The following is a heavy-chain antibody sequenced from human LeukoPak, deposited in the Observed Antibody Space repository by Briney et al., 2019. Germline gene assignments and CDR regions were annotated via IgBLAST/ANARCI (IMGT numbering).Heavy chain of an antibody. Sequence: ASVKVSCKASGYTFTGYYMHWVRQAPGQGLEWMGWIDLNRGGTNYAQKFQGRVTMTRDTSISTAYMDLSSLTSDDTAVYYCARDPSSSYYYDYWGQGTLVTVSS. D-gene: IGHD6-6*01. J-gene: IGHJ4*02. CDR1: GYTFTGYY. V-gene: IGHV1-2*02. CDR3: ARDPSSSYYYDY. CDR2: IDLNRGGT.